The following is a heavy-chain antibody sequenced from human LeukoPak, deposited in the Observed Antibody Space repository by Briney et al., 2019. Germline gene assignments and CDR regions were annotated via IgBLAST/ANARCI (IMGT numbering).Heavy chain of an antibody. J-gene: IGHJ4*02. CDR2: ISYDRNNE. Sequence: GRSLRLSCAASGFTFSSYAMHWVRQAPGKGLEWVAVISYDRNNEYCADSVKGRFTISRDNSKNTLYLQMNSLRAEDTAVYYCAKDLFSMYGSGTYSYYFDYWGQGTLVTVSS. CDR1: GFTFSSYA. CDR3: AKDLFSMYGSGTYSYYFDY. V-gene: IGHV3-30*18. D-gene: IGHD3-10*01.